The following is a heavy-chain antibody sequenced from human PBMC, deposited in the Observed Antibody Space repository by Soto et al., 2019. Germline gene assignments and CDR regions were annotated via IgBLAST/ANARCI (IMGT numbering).Heavy chain of an antibody. J-gene: IGHJ4*02. CDR3: ARDMLNWNERSFDY. V-gene: IGHV1-8*01. CDR1: GYTFTSYD. CDR2: MNPNSGNT. Sequence: ASVKVSCKASGYTFTSYDINWVRQATGQGLEWMGRMNPNSGNTGYAQKFQGRVTMTRNTSISTAYMELSSLRSEDTAVYYCARDMLNWNERSFDYWGQGALVTVSS. D-gene: IGHD1-1*01.